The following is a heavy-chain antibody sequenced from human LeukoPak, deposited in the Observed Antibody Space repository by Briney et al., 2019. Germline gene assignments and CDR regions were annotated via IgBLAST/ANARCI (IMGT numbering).Heavy chain of an antibody. Sequence: EESLKISCKGSGYSFTSYWIGWVRQMPGKGLEWMGIIYPGDSDTTYRPSFQGQVTISAATSISTAYLQWSSLKATDTAMYYCARQAVPAAHIGVWGQGTMVTVSS. D-gene: IGHD2-2*01. J-gene: IGHJ3*01. CDR2: IYPGDSDT. CDR3: ARQAVPAAHIGV. CDR1: GYSFTSYW. V-gene: IGHV5-51*01.